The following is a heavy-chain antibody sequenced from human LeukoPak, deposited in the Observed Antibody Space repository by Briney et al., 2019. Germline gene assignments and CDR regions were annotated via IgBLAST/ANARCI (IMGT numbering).Heavy chain of an antibody. CDR1: GGSISSSSYY. D-gene: IGHD1-26*01. CDR3: ARGFRVGPSQYYFDY. CDR2: ISSSSSTI. Sequence: PSETLSLTCTVSGGSISSSSYYWGWVRQAPGKGLEWVSYISSSSSTIYYADSVKGRFTISRDNAKNSLYLQMNSLRDEDTAVYYCARGFRVGPSQYYFDYWGQGTLVTVSS. V-gene: IGHV3-48*02. J-gene: IGHJ4*02.